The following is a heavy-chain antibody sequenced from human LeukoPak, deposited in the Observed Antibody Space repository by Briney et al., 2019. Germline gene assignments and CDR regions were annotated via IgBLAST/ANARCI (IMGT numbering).Heavy chain of an antibody. D-gene: IGHD2-2*01. CDR3: AKADQLLPMGYYYYMDV. Sequence: PGGSLRLSCAASGFTFSNYAMNWVRQAPGKGLEWVSTISGVGDSTYYAESVKGRFTMSRDNSKNTVYLQMNSLRVEDTAVYYCAKADQLLPMGYYYYMDVWGKGTTVTVSS. V-gene: IGHV3-23*01. J-gene: IGHJ6*03. CDR2: ISGVGDST. CDR1: GFTFSNYA.